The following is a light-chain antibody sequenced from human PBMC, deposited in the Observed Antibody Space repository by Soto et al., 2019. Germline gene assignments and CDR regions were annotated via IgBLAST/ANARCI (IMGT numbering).Light chain of an antibody. Sequence: QPVLTQPASVSGSPGQSIAISCTGSSSDVGGYNYVSWYQQHSGKAPKLMIYDVSNRPSGVSDRFSGSKSGNTASLTISGLQAEDEAEYYCSSYTSSSTVIFGGGTKVTVL. CDR2: DVS. V-gene: IGLV2-14*01. J-gene: IGLJ2*01. CDR3: SSYTSSSTVI. CDR1: SSDVGGYNY.